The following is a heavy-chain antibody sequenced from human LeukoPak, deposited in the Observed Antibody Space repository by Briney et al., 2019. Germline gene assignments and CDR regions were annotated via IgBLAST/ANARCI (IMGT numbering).Heavy chain of an antibody. J-gene: IGHJ4*02. CDR2: INYSGNT. V-gene: IGHV4-39*01. CDR3: ARTGMVGAADY. D-gene: IGHD2-15*01. Sequence: SETLSLTCTVSGGSISTSDYNWGCIRQPPGKGLEWIGSINYSGNTYYNPSLKSRVTISVDTSKNQFSLKLSSVTAADTAVYYSARTGMVGAADYWGQGTLVTVSS. CDR1: GGSISTSDYN.